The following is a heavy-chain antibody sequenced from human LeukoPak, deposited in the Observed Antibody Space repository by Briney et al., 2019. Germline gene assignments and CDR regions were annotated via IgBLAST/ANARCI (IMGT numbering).Heavy chain of an antibody. CDR1: GGSFSGYH. D-gene: IGHD3-22*01. V-gene: IGHV4-34*01. CDR3: ARRGRLTSSGSIIFY. J-gene: IGHJ4*02. CDR2: INHSGST. Sequence: SETLSLTCAVYGGSFSGYHWSWIRQPPGKGLEWIGEINHSGSTNYNPSLKSRVTISVDTSKNQFSLKLSSVTAADTAVYYCARRGRLTSSGSIIFYWGQGTLVTVSS.